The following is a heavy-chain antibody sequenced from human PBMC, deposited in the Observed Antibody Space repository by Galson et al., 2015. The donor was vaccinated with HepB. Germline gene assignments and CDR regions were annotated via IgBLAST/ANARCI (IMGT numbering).Heavy chain of an antibody. J-gene: IGHJ5*02. D-gene: IGHD6-13*01. CDR3: ARLGIAAMYNWFDP. V-gene: IGHV3-11*01. Sequence: SLRLSCAASGFTFSDYYMSWIRQAPGKGLEWVSYISSSGSTIYYADSVKGRFTISRDNAKNSLYLQMNSLRPEDTAVYYCARLGIAAMYNWFDPWGQGTLVTVSS. CDR1: GFTFSDYY. CDR2: ISSSGSTI.